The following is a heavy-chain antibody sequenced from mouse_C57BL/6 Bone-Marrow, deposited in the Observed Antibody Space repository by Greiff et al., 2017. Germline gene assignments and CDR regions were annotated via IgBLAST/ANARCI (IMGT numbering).Heavy chain of an antibody. V-gene: IGHV1-50*01. D-gene: IGHD1-1*01. CDR2: IDPSDSYT. CDR1: GYTFTSYW. CDR3: APTVDY. Sequence: QVQLQQPGAELVKPGASVKLSCKASGYTFTSYWMQWVKQRPGQGLEWIGEIDPSDSYTNYNQKFKGKATLTVDTSSSTAYMQLSSLTSEDSAVYYCAPTVDYWGQGTTLTVSS. J-gene: IGHJ2*01.